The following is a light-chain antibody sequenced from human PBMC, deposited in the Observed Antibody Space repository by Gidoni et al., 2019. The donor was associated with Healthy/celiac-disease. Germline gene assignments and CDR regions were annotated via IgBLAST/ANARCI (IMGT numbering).Light chain of an antibody. Sequence: EIVLTQSPATLSLSPGERAPLSCRASQSVSSYLAWYQQKPGQAPRLLIYDASNRATGIPARFSGSGSGTDFTLTISSLVPEDFAVYFCQQRSNWPPSPTFGGGTKVEIK. J-gene: IGKJ4*01. V-gene: IGKV3-11*01. CDR2: DAS. CDR3: QQRSNWPPSPT. CDR1: QSVSSY.